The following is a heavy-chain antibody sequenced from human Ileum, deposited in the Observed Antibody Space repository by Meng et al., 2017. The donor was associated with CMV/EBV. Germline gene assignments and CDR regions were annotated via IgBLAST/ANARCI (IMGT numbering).Heavy chain of an antibody. CDR1: GYAFSNYW. CDR2: MSPGDSDI. D-gene: IGHD3-9*01. Sequence: GGSLRLSCQGSGYAFSNYWIGWVRQLPGKGLEWMGIMSPGDSDIRYSLSFQGQVTMSADKSTNTAYLQWRSLQASDTAMYYCARPRNAYDNSGTFNVWGQGTMDTVSS. J-gene: IGHJ3*01. CDR3: ARPRNAYDNSGTFNV. V-gene: IGHV5-51*01.